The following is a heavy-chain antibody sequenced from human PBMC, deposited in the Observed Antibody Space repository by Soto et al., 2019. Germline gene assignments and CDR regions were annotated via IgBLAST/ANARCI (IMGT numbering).Heavy chain of an antibody. Sequence: EVQLVESGGGLVQPGGSLRLSCAASGFTFSSYWMSWVRQAPGKGLEWVANIKQDGSEKYYVDSVKGRFTISRDNAKNSLYLQMNSLRAEDTAVYYGARELGYCGGGSCYSLYYGMDVWGQGTTVTVSS. J-gene: IGHJ6*02. CDR3: ARELGYCGGGSCYSLYYGMDV. D-gene: IGHD2-15*01. CDR2: IKQDGSEK. CDR1: GFTFSSYW. V-gene: IGHV3-7*01.